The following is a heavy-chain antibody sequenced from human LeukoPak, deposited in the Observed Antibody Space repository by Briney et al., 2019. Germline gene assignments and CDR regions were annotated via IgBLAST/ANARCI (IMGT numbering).Heavy chain of an antibody. CDR1: GFTFSSYA. J-gene: IGHJ5*02. Sequence: GGSLRLSCAASGFTFSSYAMSWVRQAPGKGLEWVSAISGSGGSTYYADSVKGRFTISRDNSKNTLYLQMNDLRAEDTAIYYCAKASDLVRGVLGWFDPWGQGTLVTVSS. CDR3: AKASDLVRGVLGWFDP. V-gene: IGHV3-23*01. CDR2: ISGSGGST. D-gene: IGHD3-10*01.